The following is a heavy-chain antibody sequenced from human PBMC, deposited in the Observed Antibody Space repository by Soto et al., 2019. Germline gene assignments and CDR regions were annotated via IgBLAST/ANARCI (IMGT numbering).Heavy chain of an antibody. CDR1: GYSFAGYW. J-gene: IGHJ4*02. V-gene: IGHV5-10-1*01. Sequence: GESLKISCKGSGYSFAGYWITWVRQKPGKGLEWMGRIDPSDSQTYYSPSFRGHVTISATKSITTVFLQWSSLRASDTAMYYCARQIYDSDTGPNFQYYFDSWGQGTLVTVSS. CDR3: ARQIYDSDTGPNFQYYFDS. D-gene: IGHD3-22*01. CDR2: IDPSDSQT.